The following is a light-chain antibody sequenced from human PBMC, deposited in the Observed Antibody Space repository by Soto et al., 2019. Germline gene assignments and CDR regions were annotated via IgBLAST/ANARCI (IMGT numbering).Light chain of an antibody. CDR1: SSDVGGYNF. Sequence: QYVLTQPRSVSGSPGQSVTMSCTGTSSDVGGYNFVSWYQQHPGKAPKLMIYDVSERPSGVPDRFFGSKSGNTASLTISGLQAEDEADYYCCSYAGSYTEVFGTGTKVTVL. V-gene: IGLV2-11*01. CDR3: CSYAGSYTEV. CDR2: DVS. J-gene: IGLJ1*01.